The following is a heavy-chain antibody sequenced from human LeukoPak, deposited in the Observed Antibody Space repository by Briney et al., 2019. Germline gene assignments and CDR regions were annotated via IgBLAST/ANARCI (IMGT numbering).Heavy chain of an antibody. V-gene: IGHV4-4*07. D-gene: IGHD3-22*01. Sequence: PSETLSLTCTVSGGSISSYYWSWIRQPAGKGLEWIGRIYTSGSTNYNPSLKSRATMSVDTSKNQFSLKLSSVTAADTAVYYCARHWEDDSSGYYFNWFDPWGQGTLVTVSS. J-gene: IGHJ5*02. CDR1: GGSISSYY. CDR2: IYTSGST. CDR3: ARHWEDDSSGYYFNWFDP.